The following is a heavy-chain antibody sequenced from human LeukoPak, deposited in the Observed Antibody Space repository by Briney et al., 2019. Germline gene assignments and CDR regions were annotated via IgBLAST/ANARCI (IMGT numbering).Heavy chain of an antibody. J-gene: IGHJ4*02. CDR1: GFTVSSNY. CDR3: ARAGGGSYPFDY. V-gene: IGHV3-53*01. D-gene: IGHD1-26*01. CDR2: IYSGGST. Sequence: GGSLRLSCAASGFTVSSNYMSWVRQAPGKGLEWVSGIYSGGSTYNADSVKGRFTISRDNSKNTLYLQMNSLRAEDTAVYYCARAGGGSYPFDYWGQGTLVTVSS.